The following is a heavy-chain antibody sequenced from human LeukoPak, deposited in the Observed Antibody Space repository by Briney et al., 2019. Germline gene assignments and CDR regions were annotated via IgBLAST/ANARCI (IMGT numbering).Heavy chain of an antibody. J-gene: IGHJ2*01. D-gene: IGHD6-13*01. CDR1: GRSISSASYY. V-gene: IGHV4-61*02. CDR3: ARGYCDSSSCFWYFDL. Sequence: SQTLSLTCSVSGRSISSASYYWSWIRQPAGEGLEWVGRIYTSGNTDYNPSLKSGVSMSVDTSKNQFSLQLSSVTAADTAVYYCARGYCDSSSCFWYFDLWGPGTLVTVSS. CDR2: IYTSGNT.